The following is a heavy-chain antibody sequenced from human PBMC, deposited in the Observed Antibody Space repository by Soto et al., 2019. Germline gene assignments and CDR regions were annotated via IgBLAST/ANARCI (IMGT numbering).Heavy chain of an antibody. CDR1: GGSLSGYY. CDR2: FNHSGVT. CDR3: ARHHVRGRTIAGAAEF. J-gene: IGHJ4*02. Sequence: SETLSLTCAVYGGSLSGYYWSWIRQPPGKALEWIGEFNHSGVTNYNPSLKSRVTISVDTSKNQLFLNLSSVTAADTAMYYCARHHVRGRTIAGAAEFWGQGTLVTVSS. D-gene: IGHD1-26*01. V-gene: IGHV4-34*01.